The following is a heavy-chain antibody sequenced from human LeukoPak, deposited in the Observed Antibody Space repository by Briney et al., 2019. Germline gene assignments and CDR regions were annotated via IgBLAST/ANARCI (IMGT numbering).Heavy chain of an antibody. V-gene: IGHV4-59*12. CDR3: ARTTEAHSWLTRYYSYYMDV. D-gene: IGHD6-13*01. CDR2: IYYSGCT. J-gene: IGHJ6*03. Sequence: SETLSLTCTVSGGSISSYYWSWIRQPPGKGLEWIGYIYYSGCTSYKPSLQSRVTISVDTSKNQFSLRLSSMTAADTAVYYCARTTEAHSWLTRYYSYYMDVWGKGTTVTVSS. CDR1: GGSISSYY.